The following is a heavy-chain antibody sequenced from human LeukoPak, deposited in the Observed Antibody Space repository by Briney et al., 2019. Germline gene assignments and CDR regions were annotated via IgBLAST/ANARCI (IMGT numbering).Heavy chain of an antibody. V-gene: IGHV1-46*01. J-gene: IGHJ4*02. CDR3: ARGRVGSYGAFDY. Sequence: ASVKVSCTASGYSFTSNYIHWVRQAPGQGLEWMGMIYPRDGSTSYAQRFQDRVTVTRDTSTSTVHMELSGLRSEDTAVYYCARGRVGSYGAFDYWGQGTLVTVSS. CDR2: IYPRDGST. D-gene: IGHD5-18*01. CDR1: GYSFTSNY.